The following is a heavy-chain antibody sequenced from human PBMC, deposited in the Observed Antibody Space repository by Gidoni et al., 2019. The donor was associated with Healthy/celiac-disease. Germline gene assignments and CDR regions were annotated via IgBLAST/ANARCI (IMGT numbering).Heavy chain of an antibody. CDR2: IRSKAYGGTT. CDR1: GFTFGDYA. CDR3: TRAYYYGSDDY. J-gene: IGHJ4*02. Sequence: EVQLVESGGGLVQPGRSLRLSCTASGFTFGDYAMSWFRQAPGKGLEWVGFIRSKAYGGTTEYAASVKGRFTISRDDSKSIAYLQMNSLKTEDTAVYYCTRAYYYGSDDYWGQGTLVTVSS. V-gene: IGHV3-49*03. D-gene: IGHD3-10*01.